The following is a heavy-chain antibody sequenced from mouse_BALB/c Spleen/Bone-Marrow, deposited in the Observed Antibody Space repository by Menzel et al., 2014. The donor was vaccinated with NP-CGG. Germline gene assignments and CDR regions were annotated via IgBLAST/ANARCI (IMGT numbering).Heavy chain of an antibody. CDR2: INPGSTTI. V-gene: IGHV4-2*02. J-gene: IGHJ2*01. CDR1: GFDFSRYW. Sequence: EVNLVESGGGLVQPGGSLILSCAASGFDFSRYWMSWARQAPGKGQEWIGEINPGSTTINYTPSLKDKFIISRDNAKKTLFLQINKVRSEDTALYYCARPGYYGHFAYWGQGTTLTVSS. CDR3: ARPGYYGHFAY. D-gene: IGHD1-2*01.